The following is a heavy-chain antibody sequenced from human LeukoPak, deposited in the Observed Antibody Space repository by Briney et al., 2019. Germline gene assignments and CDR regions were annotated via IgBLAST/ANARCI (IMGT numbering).Heavy chain of an antibody. J-gene: IGHJ4*02. D-gene: IGHD3-10*01. Sequence: GASVKVSCKASGYTFTSYGISWVRQAPGQGLEWMGWISAYNGNTNYAQKLQGRVTMTTDTSTSTAYMELRSPRSDDTAVYYCARFLRTYYYGSGSEVDYWGQGTLVTVSS. V-gene: IGHV1-18*01. CDR3: ARFLRTYYYGSGSEVDY. CDR1: GYTFTSYG. CDR2: ISAYNGNT.